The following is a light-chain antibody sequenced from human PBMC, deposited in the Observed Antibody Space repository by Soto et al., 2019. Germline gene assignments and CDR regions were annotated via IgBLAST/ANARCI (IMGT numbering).Light chain of an antibody. Sequence: EIVLTQSPGTLSLSPGERATLSCRASQSVSSSFFAWYQQKPGQAPRLLIYSASGRATGIPDRFSGSGSGTDFTLTISRLEPEDFAVYYCQQKGSATSFTFGPGTKVDIK. V-gene: IGKV3-20*01. CDR2: SAS. CDR1: QSVSSSF. CDR3: QQKGSATSFT. J-gene: IGKJ3*01.